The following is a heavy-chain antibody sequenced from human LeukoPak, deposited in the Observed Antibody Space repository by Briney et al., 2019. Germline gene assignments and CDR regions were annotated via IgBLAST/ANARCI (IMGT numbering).Heavy chain of an antibody. J-gene: IGHJ4*02. CDR1: GFTFDDYA. Sequence: PGGSLRLSCAASGFTFDDYAMHWVRQAPGKGREWVSGIGWNSGSIGYADSVKGRFTISRDNAKNSLYLQMNSLRAEDTALYYCAKDAYTGGFDYWGQGTLVTVSS. CDR3: AKDAYTGGFDY. CDR2: IGWNSGSI. V-gene: IGHV3-9*01. D-gene: IGHD3-16*01.